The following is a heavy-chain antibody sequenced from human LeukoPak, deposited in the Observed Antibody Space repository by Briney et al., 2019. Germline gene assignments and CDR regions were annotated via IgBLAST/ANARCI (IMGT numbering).Heavy chain of an antibody. CDR2: VHIYRGNT. CDR3: ARDVGITVADSFDP. Sequence: ASVTVSCKASGYSSPNYGISWVRQAPGQGLEWMGWVHIYRGNTNYAQKFQGRVTMTTDTSTSTVYMEVRGLRSDDTAMYYCARDVGITVADSFDPWGQGALVTVSS. D-gene: IGHD6-13*01. V-gene: IGHV1-18*01. CDR1: GYSSPNYG. J-gene: IGHJ5*02.